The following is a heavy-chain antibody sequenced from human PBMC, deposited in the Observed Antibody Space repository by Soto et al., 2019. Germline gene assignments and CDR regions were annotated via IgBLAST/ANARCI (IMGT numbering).Heavy chain of an antibody. CDR3: AAEGQIDDGFDI. J-gene: IGHJ3*02. CDR2: IVVGSGNT. Sequence: SVKVSCKASGFTFTSSAVQWVRQARGQRLEWIGWIVVGSGNTNYAQKFQERVTITRDMSTSTAYMELSSLRSEDTAVYYCAAEGQIDDGFDIWGQGTMVTVSS. CDR1: GFTFTSSA. V-gene: IGHV1-58*01.